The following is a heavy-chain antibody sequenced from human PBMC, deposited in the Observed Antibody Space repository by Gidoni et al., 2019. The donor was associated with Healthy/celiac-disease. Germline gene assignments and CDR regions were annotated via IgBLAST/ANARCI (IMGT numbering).Heavy chain of an antibody. V-gene: IGHV3-23*01. Sequence: TASGFTFSSYAMSWVRQAPGKGLEWVSAISGSGGSTYYADSVKGRFTISRDNSKNTLYLQMNSLRAEDTAVYYCAKGAQTGTLNAGFDPWGQGTLVTVSS. J-gene: IGHJ5*02. D-gene: IGHD1-7*01. CDR1: GFTFSSYA. CDR2: ISGSGGST. CDR3: AKGAQTGTLNAGFDP.